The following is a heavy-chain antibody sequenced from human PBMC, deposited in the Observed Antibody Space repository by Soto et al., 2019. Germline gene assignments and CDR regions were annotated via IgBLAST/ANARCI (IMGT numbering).Heavy chain of an antibody. D-gene: IGHD2-15*01. J-gene: IGHJ4*02. CDR2: IRGNSGST. CDR3: ANWHVVPGVSGWCNYFDS. CDR1: GFTLSTYA. V-gene: IGHV3-23*01. Sequence: EVQLLESGGDLVQPGGSLRLSCAASGFTLSTYAMNWVRQAPGKGLEWVSSIRGNSGSTDYADSVKGRFTISRDNSKNTVYLQMSSLSAVDTAVDYWANWHVVPGVSGWCNYFDSWGQGTLVTVSS.